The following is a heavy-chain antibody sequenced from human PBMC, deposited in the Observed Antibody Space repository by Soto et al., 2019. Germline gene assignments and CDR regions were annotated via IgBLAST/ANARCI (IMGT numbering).Heavy chain of an antibody. V-gene: IGHV5-51*01. D-gene: IGHD3-3*01. CDR3: ARHSWSGYVRWRTPFDF. CDR2: IFPADSDT. Sequence: GESLKISCKGSGYSFSEYWIGWVRQMPGKGLEWMGIIFPADSDTRYSPSFQGQVTIAADKSISTAYLQWSSLKASDTAMYYCARHSWSGYVRWRTPFDFWGQGTLVTVSS. CDR1: GYSFSEYW. J-gene: IGHJ4*02.